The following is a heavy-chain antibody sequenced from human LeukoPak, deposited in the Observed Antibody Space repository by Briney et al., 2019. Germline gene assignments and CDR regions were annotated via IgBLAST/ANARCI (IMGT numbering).Heavy chain of an antibody. CDR2: ISYDGSNK. D-gene: IGHD4-11*01. V-gene: IGHV3-30*18. J-gene: IGHJ4*02. Sequence: PGGSLRLSCAASGFTFSSYGMHWVRQAPGKGLEWVAVISYDGSNKYYADSVKGRFTISRDNSKNTLYLQMNSLRAEDTAVYYCAKVRFPATVTTPPDYWGQGTLVTVSS. CDR3: AKVRFPATVTTPPDY. CDR1: GFTFSSYG.